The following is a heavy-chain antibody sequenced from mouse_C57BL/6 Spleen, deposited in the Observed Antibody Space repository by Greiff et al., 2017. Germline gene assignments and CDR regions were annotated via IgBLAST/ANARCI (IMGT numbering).Heavy chain of an antibody. V-gene: IGHV1-81*01. D-gene: IGHD2-4*01. CDR2: IYPRSGNT. CDR3: AREGEYDDDVGAMDY. Sequence: VMLVESGAELARPGASVKLSCKASGYTFTSYGISWVKQRTGQGLEWIGEIYPRSGNTYYNEKFKGKATLTADKSSSTAYMELRSLTSEDSAVYVCAREGEYDDDVGAMDYWGQGTSVTVSS. CDR1: GYTFTSYG. J-gene: IGHJ4*01.